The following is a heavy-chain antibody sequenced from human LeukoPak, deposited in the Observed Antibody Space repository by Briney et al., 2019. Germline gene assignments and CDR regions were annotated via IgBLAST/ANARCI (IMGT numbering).Heavy chain of an antibody. Sequence: SQTLSLTCTVSGGSISSGSYYWSWIRQPAGKGPEWIGRIYTSGSTNYNPSLKSRVTISVDTSKNQFSLKLSSVTAADTAVYYCARGIGGSYYVYDFDYWGQGTLVTVSS. CDR1: GGSISSGSYY. CDR2: IYTSGST. J-gene: IGHJ4*02. D-gene: IGHD1-26*01. V-gene: IGHV4-61*02. CDR3: ARGIGGSYYVYDFDY.